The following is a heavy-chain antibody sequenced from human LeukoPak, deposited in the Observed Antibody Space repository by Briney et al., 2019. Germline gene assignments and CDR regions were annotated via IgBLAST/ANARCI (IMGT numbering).Heavy chain of an antibody. CDR1: GFTFSNAW. D-gene: IGHD6-13*01. J-gene: IGHJ4*02. CDR3: TARGRYSSIQY. V-gene: IGHV3-15*01. CDR2: IKSKTDGGTT. Sequence: GGSLRLSCAASGFTFSNAWMSWVRQAPGKGLEWVGRIKSKTDGGTTDYAAPVKGRFTISRDDSKNMLYLQMNSLKTEDTAVYYCTARGRYSSIQYWGQGTLVTVSS.